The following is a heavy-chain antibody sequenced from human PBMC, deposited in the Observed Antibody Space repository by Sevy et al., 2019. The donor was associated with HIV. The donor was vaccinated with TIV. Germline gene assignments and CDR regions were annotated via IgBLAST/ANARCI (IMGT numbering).Heavy chain of an antibody. CDR2: FDPEDEET. D-gene: IGHD3-22*01. CDR3: ATNKDYYDSSGSPFDY. Sequence: ASVKVSCKVSGYTLSELSMHWVRLAPGKGLEWMGSFDPEDEETTYAQKFQCRVTMTEDTSTDTAYMELSSLRSEDTAVYYCATNKDYYDSSGSPFDYWGQGTLVTVSS. V-gene: IGHV1-24*01. CDR1: GYTLSELS. J-gene: IGHJ4*02.